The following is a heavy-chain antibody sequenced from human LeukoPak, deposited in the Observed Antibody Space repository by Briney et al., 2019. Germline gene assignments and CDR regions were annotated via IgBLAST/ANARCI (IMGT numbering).Heavy chain of an antibody. Sequence: SETLSLTCAVYGGSFSGYYWSWIRQPPGKGLEWIGEINHSGSTNYNPSLKSRVTISVDTSKNQFSLKLSSVTAADTAVYYCARGGPTGTTEDYYYMDVWGKGTTVTVSS. CDR3: ARGGPTGTTEDYYYMDV. J-gene: IGHJ6*03. V-gene: IGHV4-34*01. CDR2: INHSGST. CDR1: GGSFSGYY. D-gene: IGHD1-7*01.